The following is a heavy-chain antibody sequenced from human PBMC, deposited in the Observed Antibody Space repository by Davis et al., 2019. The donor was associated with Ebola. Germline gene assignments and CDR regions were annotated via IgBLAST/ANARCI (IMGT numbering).Heavy chain of an antibody. V-gene: IGHV1-18*04. Sequence: SVNVSRMSSGYIFTSYGLVRVGQAPGLGLEWMGWISGFNTNTNFAQKFQGRVTGSKDTSTNTAYMDLRSLTSDDTAIYYCARAPNYDVLTGTSSYYFDYWGQGTLVTVSS. D-gene: IGHD3-9*01. J-gene: IGHJ4*02. CDR1: GYIFTSYG. CDR2: ISGFNTNT. CDR3: ARAPNYDVLTGTSSYYFDY.